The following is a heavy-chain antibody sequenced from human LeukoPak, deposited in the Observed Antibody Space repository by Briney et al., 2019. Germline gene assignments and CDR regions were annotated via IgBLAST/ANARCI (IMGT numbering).Heavy chain of an antibody. J-gene: IGHJ4*02. CDR3: AKDGYGSGSSNYFDY. CDR1: GFTFSSYA. D-gene: IGHD3-10*01. Sequence: PGRSLRLSCAASGFTFSSYAMHWVRQAPGKGLEWVAVISYDGSNKYYADSVKGRFTISRDNSKNTLYLQMNSLRAEDTAVYYCAKDGYGSGSSNYFDYWGQGTLVTVSS. CDR2: ISYDGSNK. V-gene: IGHV3-30*04.